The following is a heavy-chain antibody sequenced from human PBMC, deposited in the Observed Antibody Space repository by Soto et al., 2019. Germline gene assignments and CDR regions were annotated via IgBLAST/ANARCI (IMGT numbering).Heavy chain of an antibody. CDR2: VNHGGTS. V-gene: IGHV4-34*01. CDR1: GGSFSGYY. J-gene: IGHJ5*02. Sequence: SETLSLTCAVHGGSFSGYYWDWIRQPPGKGLEWIGEVNHGGTSNYNPSLKSRAIISVDTSKNQFSLKLSSVTAADTAVYYCARETPKRAFDPWGQGTLVTVS. CDR3: ARETPKRAFDP.